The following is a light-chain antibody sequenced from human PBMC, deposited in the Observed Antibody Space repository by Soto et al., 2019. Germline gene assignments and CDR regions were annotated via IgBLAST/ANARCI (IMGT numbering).Light chain of an antibody. Sequence: DIQMTQSPSSLSASVGDRVTITCQASQSISNSLNWYQQKPGNAPKLLIYAASSLQTGVPSRFSGSGSGTDFTLTISSLQPADFATYYCQQTKITPLTFGGGTKVEIK. V-gene: IGKV1-39*01. CDR1: QSISNS. J-gene: IGKJ4*01. CDR3: QQTKITPLT. CDR2: AAS.